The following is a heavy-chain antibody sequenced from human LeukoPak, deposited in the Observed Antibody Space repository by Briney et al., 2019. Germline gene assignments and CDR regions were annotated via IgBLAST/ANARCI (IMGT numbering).Heavy chain of an antibody. D-gene: IGHD3-10*01. Sequence: PGGSLRLSCEASGFTFVNYGFHWVRQAPVKALEWVAFISYNGNQKYGDSVKGRFTISRDNSKSTLYIQMNSLRAEDTAVYYCARAKPKNMVRGLIMRRESRYYFDYWGQGTLVTVSS. V-gene: IGHV3-30*14. CDR3: ARAKPKNMVRGLIMRRESRYYFDY. CDR2: ISYNGNQ. J-gene: IGHJ4*02. CDR1: GFTFVNYG.